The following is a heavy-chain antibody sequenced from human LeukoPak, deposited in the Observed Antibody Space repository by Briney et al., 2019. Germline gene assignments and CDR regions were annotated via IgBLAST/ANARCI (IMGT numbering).Heavy chain of an antibody. CDR1: GYTFTDYY. CDR2: INPNNGGT. CDR3: TRDHCSFANCYEDYYYGMDV. V-gene: IGHV1-2*02. Sequence: ASVKVSCKPSGYTFTDYYVHWVRQAPGQGLEWMGWINPNNGGTTYAQNFQGRVTMTRDTSISTAYMELSRLRSDDSAIYYCTRDHCSFANCYEDYYYGMDVWGQGTTVTVSS. D-gene: IGHD2-2*01. J-gene: IGHJ6*02.